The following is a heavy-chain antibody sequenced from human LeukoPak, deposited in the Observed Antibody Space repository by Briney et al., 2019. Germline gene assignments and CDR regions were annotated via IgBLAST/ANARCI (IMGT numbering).Heavy chain of an antibody. Sequence: GGSLRLSCAASGFFFRSYEMNWVRQAPGKGLKWVSYISSSGTTIYYADSVKGRFTISRDNTNNALYLQMNSLRAEDTAVYYCVRLRDYGGNSDAFDIWGPGTMVTVSS. J-gene: IGHJ3*02. CDR2: ISSSGTTI. CDR3: VRLRDYGGNSDAFDI. V-gene: IGHV3-48*03. CDR1: GFFFRSYE. D-gene: IGHD4-23*01.